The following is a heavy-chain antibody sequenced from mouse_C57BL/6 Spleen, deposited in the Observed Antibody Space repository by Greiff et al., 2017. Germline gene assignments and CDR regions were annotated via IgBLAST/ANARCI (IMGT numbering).Heavy chain of an antibody. CDR1: GFSLTSYG. J-gene: IGHJ4*01. D-gene: IGHD2-1*01. CDR3: ARNWAYGNYGGAMDY. V-gene: IGHV2-2*01. CDR2: IWSGGST. Sequence: VQLQQSGPGLVQPSQSLPITCTVSGFSLTSYGVHWVRQSPGKGLEWLGVIWSGGSTDYNAAFISRLSISKDNSKSQVFFKMNSLQADDTAIYYCARNWAYGNYGGAMDYWGQGTSVTVSS.